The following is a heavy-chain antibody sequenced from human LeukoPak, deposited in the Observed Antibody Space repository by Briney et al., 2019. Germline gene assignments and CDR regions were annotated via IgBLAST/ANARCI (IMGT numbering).Heavy chain of an antibody. CDR2: ITSDGSNI. CDR1: GFTFSNFW. V-gene: IGHV3-74*01. CDR3: ARGGHSSFDY. J-gene: IGHJ4*02. D-gene: IGHD3-16*01. Sequence: PGGSLRLSCAASGFTFSNFWLRWVRQAPGKGLGWVSRITSDGSNINYADSVQGRFTISRDNSKNTLYLQMNSLRAEDTAVYYCARGGHSSFDYWGQGALVTVSS.